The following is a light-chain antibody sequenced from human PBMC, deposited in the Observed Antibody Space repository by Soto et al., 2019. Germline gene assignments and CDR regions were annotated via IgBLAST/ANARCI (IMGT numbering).Light chain of an antibody. CDR1: QDISSY. V-gene: IGKV1-9*01. J-gene: IGKJ1*01. Sequence: DIQLTQSPSFLSASVGDRVTITYRASQDISSYLAWYQQRPGKVPRFLTHSASTLQSGVPSRFSATGSGTTFTLTISSLQPEDIATYYCQQRNRFPRTFGQGTKVEV. CDR2: SAS. CDR3: QQRNRFPRT.